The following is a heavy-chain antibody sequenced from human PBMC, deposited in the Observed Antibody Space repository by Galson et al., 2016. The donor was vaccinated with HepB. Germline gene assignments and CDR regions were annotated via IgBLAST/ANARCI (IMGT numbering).Heavy chain of an antibody. J-gene: IGHJ6*02. CDR1: GYTFTNRW. CDR2: IYPGDSDT. Sequence: QSGAEVKKPGESLKISCKAFGYTFTNRWIGWVRQMPGKGLEWLGIIYPGDSDTTYSSSFQGQVTISADKSINTAYLQWSSLKASDTAMYYCAIMGSRGWYQYYYGMDTWCQGTMVTVSS. D-gene: IGHD6-19*01. CDR3: AIMGSRGWYQYYYGMDT. V-gene: IGHV5-51*01.